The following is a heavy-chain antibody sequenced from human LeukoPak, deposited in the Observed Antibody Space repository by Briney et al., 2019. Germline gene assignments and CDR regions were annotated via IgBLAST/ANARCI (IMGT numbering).Heavy chain of an antibody. J-gene: IGHJ4*02. V-gene: IGHV4-59*01. CDR1: GGSITSYH. CDR2: IYYSGST. CDR3: SRDTSVFYGMSN. D-gene: IGHD3-10*01. Sequence: PSETLSLTCSVSGGSITSYHWSWIRQPPGKGLEWIGYIYYSGSTKHKHSLKSRATISVEMSKNQFSLSLNSVTAADTAVYFCSRDTSVFYGMSNWGQGTLVIVSS.